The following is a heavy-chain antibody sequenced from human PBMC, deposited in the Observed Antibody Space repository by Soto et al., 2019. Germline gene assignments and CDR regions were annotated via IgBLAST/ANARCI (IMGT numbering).Heavy chain of an antibody. CDR1: GFTFSSYA. Sequence: GGSLRLSCAASGFTFSSYAMSWVRQAPGKGLEWVSAISGSGGSKYYADSVKGRFTISRDNSKNTLYLQMNSLRAEDMAVYYCAKAGGDPDGDYYYYYYMDVWGKGTTVTVSS. CDR3: AKAGGDPDGDYYYYYYMDV. J-gene: IGHJ6*03. V-gene: IGHV3-23*01. CDR2: ISGSGGSK. D-gene: IGHD2-21*02.